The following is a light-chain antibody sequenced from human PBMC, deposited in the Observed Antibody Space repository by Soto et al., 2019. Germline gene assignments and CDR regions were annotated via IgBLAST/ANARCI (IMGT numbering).Light chain of an antibody. V-gene: IGKV3-15*01. CDR2: GAS. J-gene: IGKJ2*01. Sequence: EIVMTQSPATLSVSPGERATLHCRASQSVSSNLGWYQHKPGQAPRLLIYGASTRATGIPARFSGSGSGTDFTLNISGLQSEDFAVYYCQQYNDWPPGYTFGQGTKVEIK. CDR1: QSVSSN. CDR3: QQYNDWPPGYT.